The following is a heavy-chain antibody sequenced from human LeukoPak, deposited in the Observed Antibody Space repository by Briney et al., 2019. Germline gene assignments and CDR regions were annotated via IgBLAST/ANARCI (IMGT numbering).Heavy chain of an antibody. J-gene: IGHJ5*02. CDR2: IYYSGST. D-gene: IGHD2-2*01. V-gene: IGHV4-39*01. CDR1: GGSISSSSYY. Sequence: SSETLSLTCTVSGGSISSSSYYWGWIRQPPGKGLEWIGSIYYSGSTYYNPSLKSRVTISVDTSKNQFSLKLSSVTAADTAVYYCARRYCSSTSCLLSWFDPWGQGTLVTVSS. CDR3: ARRYCSSTSCLLSWFDP.